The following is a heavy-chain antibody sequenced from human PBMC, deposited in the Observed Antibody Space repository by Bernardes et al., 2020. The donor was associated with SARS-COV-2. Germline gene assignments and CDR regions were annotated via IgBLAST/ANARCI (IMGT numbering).Heavy chain of an antibody. J-gene: IGHJ6*02. CDR2: FDPQDRET. Sequence: ASVKVSCKVAGYTLTELSMHWVRQAPGKGLEWMGGFDPQDRETIYAQKFQGRVTMTEDTSTDTAYMELSSLRSEDTAVYYCATEAVVRGLIPSMDVWGQGTTVTVSS. D-gene: IGHD3-10*01. CDR1: GYTLTELS. CDR3: ATEAVVRGLIPSMDV. V-gene: IGHV1-24*01.